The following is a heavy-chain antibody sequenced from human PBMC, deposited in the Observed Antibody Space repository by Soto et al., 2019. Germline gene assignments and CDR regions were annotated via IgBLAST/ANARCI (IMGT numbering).Heavy chain of an antibody. J-gene: IGHJ5*02. CDR1: GDTISTGGYT. V-gene: IGHV4-30-2*01. CDR2: TYHSGNL. CDR3: ARETYGDYVAYFAP. Sequence: SATLSLTCDVSGDTISTGGYTWAWIRQPLGKALDWFGHTYHSGNLYYNPSLKSRVIISLDRSKNHFSLKLRSVTAADTSFYFCARETYGDYVAYFAPWGQGTQDPVSS. D-gene: IGHD4-17*01.